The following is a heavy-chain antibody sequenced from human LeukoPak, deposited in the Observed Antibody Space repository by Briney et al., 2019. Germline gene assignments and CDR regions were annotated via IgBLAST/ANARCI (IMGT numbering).Heavy chain of an antibody. CDR1: GFTFSSYL. CDR2: INSDGSST. CDR3: ARGFVVVVPAAMGSFNWFDP. J-gene: IGHJ5*02. D-gene: IGHD2-2*01. V-gene: IGHV3-74*01. Sequence: GGSLRLSCAASGFTFSSYLMHWVRQAPGKRLVWVSRINSDGSSTSYADSVKGRFTISRDNAKNTLYLQMNSLRAEDTAVYYCARGFVVVVPAAMGSFNWFDPWGQGTLVTVSS.